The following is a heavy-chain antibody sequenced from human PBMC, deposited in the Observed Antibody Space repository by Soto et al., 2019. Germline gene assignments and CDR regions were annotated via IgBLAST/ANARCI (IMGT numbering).Heavy chain of an antibody. J-gene: IGHJ6*02. CDR1: GYSFTNYW. V-gene: IGHV5-51*01. D-gene: IGHD3-10*01. CDR2: IYPGDSDT. CDR3: ARPGHYYGSGRGGMDV. Sequence: RGESLKISCKGSGYSFTNYWIGWVRQMPGKGLEWMGIIYPGDSDTRYSPSFQGQVTISADKSISTAYLQWSSLKASDTAMYYCARPGHYYGSGRGGMDVWGQGTTVTVPS.